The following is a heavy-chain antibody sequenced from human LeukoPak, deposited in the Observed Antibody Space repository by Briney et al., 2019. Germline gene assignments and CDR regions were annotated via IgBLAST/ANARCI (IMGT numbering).Heavy chain of an antibody. CDR2: IIPIFGTA. Sequence: GASVKVSCKASGGTFSSYAISWVRQAPGQGLEWMGGIIPIFGTANYAQKFQGRATITADKSTSTAYMELSSLRSEDTAVYYCARDNREVEQWLTHWGQGTLVTVSS. CDR1: GGTFSSYA. V-gene: IGHV1-69*06. J-gene: IGHJ4*02. D-gene: IGHD6-19*01. CDR3: ARDNREVEQWLTH.